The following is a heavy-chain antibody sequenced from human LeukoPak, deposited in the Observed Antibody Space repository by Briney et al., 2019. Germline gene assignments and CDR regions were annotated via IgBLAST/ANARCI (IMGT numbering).Heavy chain of an antibody. Sequence: PGGSLRLSCAASGFTFSSYGMHWVRQAPGKGLEWVAVISYDGSNKYYADSVKGRFTISRDNSKNTLYLQMNSLRAEDTAMYYCARDRGYCSVGNCYYFDYWGQGTLVTVSS. V-gene: IGHV3-30*03. CDR2: ISYDGSNK. CDR1: GFTFSSYG. D-gene: IGHD2-15*01. J-gene: IGHJ4*02. CDR3: ARDRGYCSVGNCYYFDY.